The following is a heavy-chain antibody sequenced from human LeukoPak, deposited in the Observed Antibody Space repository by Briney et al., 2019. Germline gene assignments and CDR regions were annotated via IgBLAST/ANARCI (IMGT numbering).Heavy chain of an antibody. V-gene: IGHV3-13*01. CDR1: GFTFSSYD. CDR2: IGTAGDT. CDR3: ARAGYSYGYFDY. J-gene: IGHJ4*02. Sequence: GGSLRLSCAASGFTFSSYDMHWVRQATGKGLEWVSAIGTAGDTYYPGSVKGRFTISRENAKNSLYLQMNSLRAGDTAVYYCARAGYSYGYFDYWGQGTLVTVSS. D-gene: IGHD5-18*01.